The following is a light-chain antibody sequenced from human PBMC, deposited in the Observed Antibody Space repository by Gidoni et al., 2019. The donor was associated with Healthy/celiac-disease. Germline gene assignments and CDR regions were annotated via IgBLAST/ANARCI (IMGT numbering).Light chain of an antibody. CDR1: NIGSKS. J-gene: IGLJ3*02. CDR3: QVWDSSSDHAWV. V-gene: IGLV3-21*02. Sequence: SYVLTQPPSVSVAPGQTARITCGGNNIGSKSVHWYQQKPRQAPVLVVYDDSDRPSGIPERFSGSNSGNTATLTISRVEAGDEADYYCQVWDSSSDHAWVFGGGTKLTVL. CDR2: DDS.